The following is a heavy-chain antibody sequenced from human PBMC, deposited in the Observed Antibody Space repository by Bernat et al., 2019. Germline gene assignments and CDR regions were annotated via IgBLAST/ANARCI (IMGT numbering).Heavy chain of an antibody. CDR1: GFTFDYYA. CDR2: ISGVGGST. CDR3: AKGRGRYFDWLSNSYYFDY. V-gene: IGHV3-43*02. Sequence: EVQLVESGGGVVQPGGSLRLSCAASGFTFDYYAMHWVRQAPGKGLEWVSLISGVGGSTYYADSVKGRFTISRDNSKISLYLQMNSLRTEDTALYYCAKGRGRYFDWLSNSYYFDYWGQGTLVTVSS. J-gene: IGHJ4*02. D-gene: IGHD3-9*01.